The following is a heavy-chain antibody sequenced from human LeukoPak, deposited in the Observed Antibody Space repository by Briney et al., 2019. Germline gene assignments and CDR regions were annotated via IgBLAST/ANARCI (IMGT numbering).Heavy chain of an antibody. J-gene: IGHJ4*02. D-gene: IGHD3-3*02. Sequence: SSETLSLTCGASSGSFSDYYWSWIRQPPGKGLEWIGEIIHSGATSSSPSLKSRVTISMDPSKNQFSLRLSSVTAADTAVYYCARGRFSVYYFDYWGQGSLVTVSS. CDR1: SGSFSDYY. V-gene: IGHV4-34*01. CDR2: IIHSGAT. CDR3: ARGRFSVYYFDY.